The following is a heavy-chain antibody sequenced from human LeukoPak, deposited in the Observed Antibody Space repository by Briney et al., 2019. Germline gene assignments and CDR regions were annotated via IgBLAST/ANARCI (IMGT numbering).Heavy chain of an antibody. Sequence: SETLSLTCTVSGGSISSYYWSWIRQPPGKGLEWIGSVYYSGKTYYNPSLKSRVSISVDTSKNQFSLRLTSVTAADTAVYYCAREASGGYDILNGYFNSGFDIWGQGTTVTASS. CDR3: AREASGGYDILNGYFNSGFDI. CDR2: VYYSGKT. J-gene: IGHJ3*02. CDR1: GGSISSYY. V-gene: IGHV4-59*12. D-gene: IGHD3-9*01.